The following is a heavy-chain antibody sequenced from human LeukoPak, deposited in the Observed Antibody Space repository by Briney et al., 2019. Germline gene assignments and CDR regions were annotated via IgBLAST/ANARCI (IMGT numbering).Heavy chain of an antibody. Sequence: AETLSLTCAVSGYSISSGYYWGWIRPPPGKGLEWIGSIYHSGSTYYNPSLKSRVTISVDTSKNQFSLKLSSVTAADTAVYYCARGGYSSGQGGEIAFDYWGQGTLVTVSS. D-gene: IGHD6-19*01. CDR1: GYSISSGYY. CDR2: IYHSGST. V-gene: IGHV4-38-2*01. CDR3: ARGGYSSGQGGEIAFDY. J-gene: IGHJ4*02.